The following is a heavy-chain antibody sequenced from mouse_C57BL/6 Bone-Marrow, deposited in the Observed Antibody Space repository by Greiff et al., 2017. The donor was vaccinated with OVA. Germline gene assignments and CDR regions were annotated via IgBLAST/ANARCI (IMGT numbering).Heavy chain of an antibody. V-gene: IGHV2-2*01. CDR1: GFSLTSYG. Sequence: VQLKQSGPGLVQPSQSLSITCTVSGFSLTSYGVHWVRQSPGKGLEWLGVIWSGGSTDYNAAFISRLSISKDNSKSQVFFKMNSLQADDTAIYYCGGDYDYDGGFAYWGQGTLVTVSA. D-gene: IGHD2-4*01. J-gene: IGHJ3*01. CDR2: IWSGGST. CDR3: GGDYDYDGGFAY.